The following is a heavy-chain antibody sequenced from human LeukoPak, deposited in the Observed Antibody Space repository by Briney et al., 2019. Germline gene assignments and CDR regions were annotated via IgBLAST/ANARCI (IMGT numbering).Heavy chain of an antibody. V-gene: IGHV4-34*01. J-gene: IGHJ4*02. CDR2: INHSGST. Sequence: SETLSLTCAVYGGSFGGYYWSWIRQPPGKGLEWIGEINHSGSTNYNPSLKSRVTISVDTSKNQFSLKLSSVTAADTAVYYCARRLSSTSRKFDYWGQGTLVTVSS. D-gene: IGHD2-2*01. CDR3: ARRLSSTSRKFDY. CDR1: GGSFGGYY.